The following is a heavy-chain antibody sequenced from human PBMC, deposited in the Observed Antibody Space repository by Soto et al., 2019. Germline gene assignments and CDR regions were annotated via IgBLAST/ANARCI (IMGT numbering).Heavy chain of an antibody. J-gene: IGHJ6*02. Sequence: ASVKVSCKASGGTFSSYAISWVRQAPGQGLEWMGEIIPIFGTANYAQKFQGRVTITADESTSTAYMELSSLRSEDTAVYYCARKTGHCSSTSCYPQYYYYYGMDVWGQGTTVTAP. CDR1: GGTFSSYA. CDR2: IIPIFGTA. D-gene: IGHD2-2*01. V-gene: IGHV1-69*13. CDR3: ARKTGHCSSTSCYPQYYYYYGMDV.